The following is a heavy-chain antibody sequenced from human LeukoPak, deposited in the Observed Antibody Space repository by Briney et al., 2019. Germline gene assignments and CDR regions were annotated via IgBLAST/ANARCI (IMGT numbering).Heavy chain of an antibody. D-gene: IGHD3-22*01. J-gene: IGHJ2*01. V-gene: IGHV4-39*01. CDR2: IYYSGST. Sequence: PSETLSLTCTVSGGSISSSSYYWGWIRQPPGKGLEWIGSIYYSGSTYYNPSLKSRVTISVDTSKNQFSLKLSSVTAADTAVYNCARRCLLLPYWYFDLWGRGTLVTVSS. CDR1: GGSISSSSYY. CDR3: ARRCLLLPYWYFDL.